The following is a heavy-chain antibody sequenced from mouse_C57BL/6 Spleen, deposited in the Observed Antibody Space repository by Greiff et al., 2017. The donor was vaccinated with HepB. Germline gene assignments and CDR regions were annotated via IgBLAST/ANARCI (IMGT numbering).Heavy chain of an antibody. CDR1: GFTFSSYA. CDR3: ARERGAMDY. J-gene: IGHJ4*01. V-gene: IGHV5-4*01. Sequence: EVQVVESGGGLVKPGGSLKLSCAASGFTFSSYAMSWVRQTPEKRLEWVATISDGGSYTYYPDNVKGRFTISRDNAKNNLYLQMSHLKSEDTAMYYCARERGAMDYWGQGTSVTVSS. CDR2: ISDGGSYT.